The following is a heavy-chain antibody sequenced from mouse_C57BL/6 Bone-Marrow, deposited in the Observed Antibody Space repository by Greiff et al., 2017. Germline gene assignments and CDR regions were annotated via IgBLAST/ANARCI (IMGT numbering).Heavy chain of an antibody. J-gene: IGHJ2*01. CDR1: GYSFTGYY. CDR3: ARCPGMGFDY. Sequence: EVQLQQSGPELVKPGASVKISCKASGYSFTGYYMNWVKQSPEKSLEWIGEINPSTGGTTYNQKFKAKATLTVDKSSSTAYMQLKSLTSEDSAVYYCARCPGMGFDYWGQGTTLTVSS. V-gene: IGHV1-42*01. D-gene: IGHD4-1*01. CDR2: INPSTGGT.